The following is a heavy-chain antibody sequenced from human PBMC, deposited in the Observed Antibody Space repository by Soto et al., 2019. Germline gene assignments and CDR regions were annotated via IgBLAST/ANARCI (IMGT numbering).Heavy chain of an antibody. CDR1: GGSVSSHDYD. D-gene: IGHD3-10*01. J-gene: IGHJ6*02. V-gene: IGHV4-30-4*08. Sequence: QLQLQESGPGLLRPSQTLSLTCSLSGGSVSSHDYDWTWVRQRPGKGLEWIGFVHDRETADYNPSLKSRVSISVDTFKNKFSLRLSSVTAADSGVYYCPRRKSLDVWGQGITVIVSS. CDR2: VHDRETA. CDR3: PRRKSLDV.